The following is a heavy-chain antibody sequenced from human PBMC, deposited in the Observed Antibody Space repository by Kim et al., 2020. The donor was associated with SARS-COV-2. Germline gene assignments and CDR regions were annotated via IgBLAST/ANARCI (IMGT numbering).Heavy chain of an antibody. CDR2: IHPKSGDT. CDR3: AKEPPGTGGYDN. CDR1: GFTFTDYY. D-gene: IGHD1-1*01. Sequence: ASVKVSCKASGFTFTDYYMHWVRQAPGQGLEWMAWIHPKSGDTNSAHKFQGRVTMTRDTPISTAYMELRRLASDDTAVYYCAKEPPGTGGYDNWGPGTPV. J-gene: IGHJ4*02. V-gene: IGHV1-2*02.